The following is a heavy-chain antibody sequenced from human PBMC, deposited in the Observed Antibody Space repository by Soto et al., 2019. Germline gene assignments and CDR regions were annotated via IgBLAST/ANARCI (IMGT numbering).Heavy chain of an antibody. Sequence: SETLSLTCTVSGGSLSSFYWSWIRQSPQKGLEWIGNIFHSGSTNYSPSLKSRVSMSVDTSQNHISLELTSVTPTDTGVYYCAPSSLKGYSFSTFDCWGQGTVVTVSS. D-gene: IGHD5-18*01. CDR3: APSSLKGYSFSTFDC. CDR1: GGSLSSFY. V-gene: IGHV4-59*01. J-gene: IGHJ4*02. CDR2: IFHSGST.